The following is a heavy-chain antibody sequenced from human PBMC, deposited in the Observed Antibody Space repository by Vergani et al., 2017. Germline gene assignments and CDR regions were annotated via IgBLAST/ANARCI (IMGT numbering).Heavy chain of an antibody. D-gene: IGHD3-10*01. CDR2: IRDDGSNK. CDR1: GFTFSSYG. V-gene: IGHV3-30*02. Sequence: QVQLVESGGGVVQPGGSLRLSCAASGFTFSSYGMHWVRQAPGKGLEGVAFIRDDGSNKYYADSVKGRFTISRDNSKNTLYLQMNSLRAEDTAVYYCAKGDYYGSGGSDYYGMDVWGQGTTVTVSS. CDR3: AKGDYYGSGGSDYYGMDV. J-gene: IGHJ6*02.